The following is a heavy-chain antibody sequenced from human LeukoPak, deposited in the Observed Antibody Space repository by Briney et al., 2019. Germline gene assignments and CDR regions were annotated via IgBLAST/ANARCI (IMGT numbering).Heavy chain of an antibody. CDR1: GGSISSYY. CDR3: ARGLLVGNTGYYFDY. D-gene: IGHD1-26*01. Sequence: RPSETLSLTCTVSGGSISSYYWSWIRQPAGKGLEWIGRIYTSGSTNYHPSLKSRVTLSVDTSKKQFSLKLSSVTAADTAVYYCARGLLVGNTGYYFDYWGQGTLVTVSS. V-gene: IGHV4-4*07. J-gene: IGHJ4*02. CDR2: IYTSGST.